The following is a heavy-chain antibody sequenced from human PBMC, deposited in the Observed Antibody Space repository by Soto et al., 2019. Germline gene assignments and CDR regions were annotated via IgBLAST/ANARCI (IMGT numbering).Heavy chain of an antibody. CDR1: GGTFSSYA. D-gene: IGHD2-2*02. CDR2: IIPIFGTA. J-gene: IGHJ6*02. CDR3: ASHCSSTSCYTGTWGYYYYYGMDV. V-gene: IGHV1-69*06. Sequence: SVKVSCKASGGTFSSYAISWVRQAPGQGLEWMGGIIPIFGTANYAQKFQGRVTITADKSTSTAYMELSSLRSEDTAVYYCASHCSSTSCYTGTWGYYYYYGMDVWGQGTTVTVSS.